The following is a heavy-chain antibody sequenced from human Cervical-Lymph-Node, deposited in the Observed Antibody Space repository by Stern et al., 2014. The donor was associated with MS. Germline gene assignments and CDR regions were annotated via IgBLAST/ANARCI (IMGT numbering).Heavy chain of an antibody. CDR3: ARDTSSPERADW. Sequence: VQLVEAGGGVIQPGGSLRLSCTASGFPVSRDYMTWVRPAPGKGLEWVSLITNFGSTFYTDSVKGRFAISRDDSKNTVYLHMTSLRAEDTAMYYCARDTSSPERADWWGQGTLVTVSS. J-gene: IGHJ4*02. CDR1: GFPVSRDY. D-gene: IGHD1-1*01. CDR2: ITNFGST. V-gene: IGHV3-53*01.